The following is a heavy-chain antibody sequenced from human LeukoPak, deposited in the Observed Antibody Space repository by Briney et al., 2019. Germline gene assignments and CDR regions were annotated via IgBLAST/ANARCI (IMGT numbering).Heavy chain of an antibody. V-gene: IGHV3-48*03. CDR1: GFTFSSYE. D-gene: IGHD1-26*01. J-gene: IGHJ4*02. CDR3: ARFDSGSYDSFDY. Sequence: PGGSLRLSCAASGFTFSSYEMNWVRQAPGKGLEWVSYISSSGSTIYYADSVKGRFTISRDNAKNSLYLQMNSLRAEDTAVYYCARFDSGSYDSFDYWGQGTLVTVSS. CDR2: ISSSGSTI.